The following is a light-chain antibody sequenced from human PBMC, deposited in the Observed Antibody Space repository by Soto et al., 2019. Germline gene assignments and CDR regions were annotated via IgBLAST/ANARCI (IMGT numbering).Light chain of an antibody. V-gene: IGLV3-1*01. CDR2: QDS. CDR3: QAWDSSTVV. Sequence: SYELTQPPSVSVSPGQTASITCSGDKLGDKYACWYQQKPGQSPVLVIYQDSKRPSGIPERFSGSNSRNTATLTISGTQAMDEADYSCQAWDSSTVVFGGGTQLTVL. CDR1: KLGDKY. J-gene: IGLJ2*01.